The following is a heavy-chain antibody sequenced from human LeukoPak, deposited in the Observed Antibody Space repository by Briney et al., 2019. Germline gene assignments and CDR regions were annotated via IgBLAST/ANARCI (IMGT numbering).Heavy chain of an antibody. J-gene: IGHJ3*02. CDR2: IIPIFGTA. Sequence: SVKVSCKASGGTFSSYAISWVRQAPGQGLEWMGGIIPIFGTANYAQKFQGRVTITVDESTSTAYMEQSSLRSEDTAVYYCAIRFRRVVPAGGAFDIWGQGTMVTVSS. CDR1: GGTFSSYA. D-gene: IGHD2-2*01. CDR3: AIRFRRVVPAGGAFDI. V-gene: IGHV1-69*13.